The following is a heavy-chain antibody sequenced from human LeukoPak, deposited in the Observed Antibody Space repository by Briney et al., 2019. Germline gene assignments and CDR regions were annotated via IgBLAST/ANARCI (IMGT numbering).Heavy chain of an antibody. CDR2: IKDDGSEN. J-gene: IGHJ4*02. D-gene: IGHD2-2*01. Sequence: GGSLRLSCAASGCTFSSFWMSWVRQVPGKGLEWVANIKDDGSENHHVDSVRGRFTISRDNAKNSLYLQMNSLRAEDTAVYYCATNGHSHANWGQGTLVTVSS. CDR1: GCTFSSFW. CDR3: ATNGHSHAN. V-gene: IGHV3-7*01.